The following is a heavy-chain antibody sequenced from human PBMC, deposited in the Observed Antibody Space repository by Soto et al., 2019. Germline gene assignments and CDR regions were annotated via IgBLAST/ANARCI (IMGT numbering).Heavy chain of an antibody. J-gene: IGHJ4*02. Sequence: GGSLRLSCAASGITFSSNWMHWVRQAPGKGLVWVSRINGAGSSTNYADSVKGRFTISKDNAKNTLYLQMNSLRAEDTAVYYCAKDPNRGDYDEYWGQGTRVTVSS. CDR1: GITFSSNW. CDR3: AKDPNRGDYDEY. CDR2: INGAGSST. V-gene: IGHV3-74*01.